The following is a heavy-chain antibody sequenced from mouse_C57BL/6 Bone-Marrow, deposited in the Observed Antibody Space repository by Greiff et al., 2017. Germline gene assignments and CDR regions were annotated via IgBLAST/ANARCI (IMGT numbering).Heavy chain of an antibody. CDR1: GYTFTSYW. Sequence: VQLQQPGAELVKPGASVKLSCKASGYTFTSYWMHWVKQRPGQGLEWIGMIHPNSGSTNYNEKFKSKATLTVDKSSSTAYMQLSILTSEDSAVYYCARSGTYYSNLYAMDYWGQGTSVTVSS. J-gene: IGHJ4*01. CDR3: ARSGTYYSNLYAMDY. CDR2: IHPNSGST. V-gene: IGHV1-64*01. D-gene: IGHD2-5*01.